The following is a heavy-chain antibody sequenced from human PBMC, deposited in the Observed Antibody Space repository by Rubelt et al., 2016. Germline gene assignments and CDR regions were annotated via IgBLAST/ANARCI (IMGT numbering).Heavy chain of an antibody. V-gene: IGHV4-4*02. CDR3: ARVHRTAAGRPFDN. D-gene: IGHD6-13*01. Sequence: QVQLQESGPGLVKTSGTVSLTCAVSGGSISSGNWWSWVRQPPGKGLEWIGIIYHSGSTYYNPSLKRRITIIVDTSKNQFSRKLSAVTAAATAVYYCARVHRTAAGRPFDNWGQGILVAVSS. J-gene: IGHJ4*02. CDR1: GGSISSGNW. CDR2: IYHSGST.